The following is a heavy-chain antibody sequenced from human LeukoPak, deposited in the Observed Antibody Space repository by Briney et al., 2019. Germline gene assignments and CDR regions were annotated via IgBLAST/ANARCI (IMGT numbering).Heavy chain of an antibody. V-gene: IGHV4-4*02. D-gene: IGHD3-22*01. Sequence: PWETLSLTCAVSGGSISSSNWWSWVRQPPGKGLEWIGEIYHSGSTNYNPPLKSRVTISVDKSKNQFSLKLSSVTAADTAVYYCARDADYDSSGNDAFDIWGQGTMVTVSS. CDR2: IYHSGST. CDR3: ARDADYDSSGNDAFDI. CDR1: GGSISSSNW. J-gene: IGHJ3*02.